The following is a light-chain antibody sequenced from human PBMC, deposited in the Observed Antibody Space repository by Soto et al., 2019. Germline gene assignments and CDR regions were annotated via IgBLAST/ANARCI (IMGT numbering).Light chain of an antibody. CDR1: QSVSNN. V-gene: IGKV3-15*01. Sequence: DIVMTQSPATLSVSPVETATLSCRASQSVSNNVAWYQQKPGQAPRLLILGASTRATGIPARFSGSGSGTDFTLTISSLQPEDFATYYCQQSYSTPRTFGQGTRLGI. J-gene: IGKJ5*01. CDR3: QQSYSTPRT. CDR2: GAS.